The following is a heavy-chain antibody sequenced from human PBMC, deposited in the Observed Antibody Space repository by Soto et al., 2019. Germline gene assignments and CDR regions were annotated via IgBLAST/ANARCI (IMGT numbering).Heavy chain of an antibody. D-gene: IGHD3-10*01. Sequence: SETLSLTCTVSGGAVTTYHWTWIRQPPGKGLEWIGYIYNSGNTNYSPSLKSRVTMSIDTSKNQVSLKLNSVTAADSAMYYCAKFRDGFYYYSGMAVWGQGTSVTVS. CDR1: GGAVTTYH. V-gene: IGHV4-59*02. CDR3: AKFRDGFYYYSGMAV. J-gene: IGHJ6*02. CDR2: IYNSGNT.